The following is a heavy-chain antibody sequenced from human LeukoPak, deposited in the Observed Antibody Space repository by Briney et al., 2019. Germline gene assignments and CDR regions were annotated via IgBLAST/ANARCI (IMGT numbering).Heavy chain of an antibody. CDR3: ARLSPSESYYDFWSGYFSPNNWFDP. V-gene: IGHV5-51*01. D-gene: IGHD3-3*01. J-gene: IGHJ5*02. CDR1: GYSFTSYW. Sequence: GESLKISCKGSGYSFTSYWIGWVRQMPGKGLEWMGIIYPGDSDTRYSPSFQGQVTISADKSISTAYLQWSSLKASDTAMYYCARLSPSESYYDFWSGYFSPNNWFDPWGQGTLVTVSS. CDR2: IYPGDSDT.